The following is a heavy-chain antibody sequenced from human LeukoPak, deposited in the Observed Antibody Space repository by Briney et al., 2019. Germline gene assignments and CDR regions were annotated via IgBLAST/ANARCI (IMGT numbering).Heavy chain of an antibody. J-gene: IGHJ4*02. V-gene: IGHV5-51*01. CDR2: IYPGDSDT. Sequence: GESLKISCKGSGYSFTSYWIGWVRQMPGKGLEWMGIIYPGDSDTRYSPSFQGQVTISADKSISTAYLQLSSLKASDTAMYYRARVEAVAGTEGGVFDYWGQGTLVTVSS. D-gene: IGHD6-19*01. CDR1: GYSFTSYW. CDR3: ARVEAVAGTEGGVFDY.